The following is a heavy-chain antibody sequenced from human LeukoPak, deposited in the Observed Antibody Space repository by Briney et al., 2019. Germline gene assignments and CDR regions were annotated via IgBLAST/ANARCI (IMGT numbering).Heavy chain of an antibody. D-gene: IGHD3-16*01. Sequence: GGSLRLSCAASGFTFSSYAMSWVRQAPGKGLEWVSAISGSGGSTYYADSVKGRFTISGDNSRDTLYLQMNSLRAEDTAVYYCAKGSYDYVWGSYYFDYWGQGTLVTVSS. CDR1: GFTFSSYA. V-gene: IGHV3-23*01. J-gene: IGHJ4*02. CDR3: AKGSYDYVWGSYYFDY. CDR2: ISGSGGST.